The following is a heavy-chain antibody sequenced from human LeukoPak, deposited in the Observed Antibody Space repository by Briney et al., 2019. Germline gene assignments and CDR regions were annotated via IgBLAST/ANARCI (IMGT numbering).Heavy chain of an antibody. D-gene: IGHD3-9*01. J-gene: IGHJ4*01. CDR1: GGSISSGSYY. V-gene: IGHV4-61*02. Sequence: SETLSLTCTVSGGSISSGSYYWSWIRQPAGKGLEWIGRIYTSGSTKYNPSLKSRVTISVDTSKNQFSLKLSSVTAADTAVYYCARERGSLTGYLSIDYWGHGTLVTVSS. CDR3: ARERGSLTGYLSIDY. CDR2: IYTSGST.